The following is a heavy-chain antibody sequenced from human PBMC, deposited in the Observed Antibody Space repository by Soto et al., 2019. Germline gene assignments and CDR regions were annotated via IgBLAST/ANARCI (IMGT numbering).Heavy chain of an antibody. CDR3: ARDRETVSGFDY. V-gene: IGHV1-69*08. CDR1: GGTFSSYT. Sequence: QVQLVQSGAEVKKPGSSVKVSCKASGGTFSSYTISWVRQAPGQGLEWMGRIIPILGIANYAQKFQGRVTITADKSTSTAYMELSSLRSEDTAVYHCARDRETVSGFDYWGQGTLVTVSS. CDR2: IIPILGIA. J-gene: IGHJ4*02. D-gene: IGHD4-17*01.